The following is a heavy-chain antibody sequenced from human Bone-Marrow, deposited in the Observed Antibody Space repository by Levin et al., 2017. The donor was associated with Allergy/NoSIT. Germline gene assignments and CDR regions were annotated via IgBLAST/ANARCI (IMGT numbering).Heavy chain of an antibody. CDR3: ARPNSAYDGMDV. Sequence: KTGGSLRLSCAASGFTFSSYSINWVRQAPGKGLEWVSSISSSSNYIYYADSVKGRFTVSRDNAKNSLYLQMNSLRAEDTAVYYCARPNSAYDGMDVWGQGTTVTVSS. CDR1: GFTFSSYS. CDR2: ISSSSNYI. D-gene: IGHD3-10*01. V-gene: IGHV3-21*01. J-gene: IGHJ6*02.